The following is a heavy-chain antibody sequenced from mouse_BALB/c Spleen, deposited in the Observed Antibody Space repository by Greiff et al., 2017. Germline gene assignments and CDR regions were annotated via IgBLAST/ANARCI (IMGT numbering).Heavy chain of an antibody. CDR2: IYPGNSDT. CDR3: ARRVAVVATDYAMDY. CDR1: GYSFTSYW. J-gene: IGHJ4*01. Sequence: EVQLQQSGTVLARPGASVKMSCKASGYSFTSYWMHWVKQRPGQGLEWIGAIYPGNSDTSYNQKFKGKAKLTSDKSSSTAYMELSSLTSEDSAVYYCARRVAVVATDYAMDYWGQGTSVTVSS. D-gene: IGHD1-1*01. V-gene: IGHV1-5*01.